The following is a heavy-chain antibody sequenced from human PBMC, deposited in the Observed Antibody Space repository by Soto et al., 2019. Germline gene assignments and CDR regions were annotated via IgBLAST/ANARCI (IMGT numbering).Heavy chain of an antibody. J-gene: IGHJ5*02. D-gene: IGHD2-2*02. CDR2: ISYDGSNK. CDR1: GFTFSSYG. Sequence: QVQLVESGGGVVQPGRSLRLSCAASGFTFSSYGMHWVRQAPGKGLEWVAVISYDGSNKYYADSVKGRFTISRDNSKNTLYLQKNSLRAEDTAVYYCAKDQNYCSSTSCYTNWFHPWGQGTLVTVSS. V-gene: IGHV3-30*18. CDR3: AKDQNYCSSTSCYTNWFHP.